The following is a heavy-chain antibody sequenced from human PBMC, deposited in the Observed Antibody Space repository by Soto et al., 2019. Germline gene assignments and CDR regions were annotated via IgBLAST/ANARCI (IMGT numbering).Heavy chain of an antibody. Sequence: SETLSLTCTVSGGSTSSSSYYWGWIRQPPGKGLEWIGSIYYSGSTYYNPSLKSRVTISVDTSKNQFSLKLSSVTAADTAVYYCARGGVLWFGELFPSPLKGGYFDYWGQGTLVTVSS. CDR1: GGSTSSSSYY. CDR3: ARGGVLWFGELFPSPLKGGYFDY. CDR2: IYYSGST. V-gene: IGHV4-39*01. D-gene: IGHD3-10*01. J-gene: IGHJ4*02.